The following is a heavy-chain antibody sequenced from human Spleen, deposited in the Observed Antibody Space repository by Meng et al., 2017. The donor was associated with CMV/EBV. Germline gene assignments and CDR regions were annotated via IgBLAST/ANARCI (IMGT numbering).Heavy chain of an antibody. Sequence: SETLSLTCAVYGGSFSGYYWSWIRQPPGKGLEWIGEINHSGSTNYNPSLKSRVTISVDTSKNQFSLKLSSVIAADTAVYYCARGLRRYSGSYTDDYWGQGTLVTVSS. CDR3: ARGLRRYSGSYTDDY. CDR1: GGSFSGYY. V-gene: IGHV4-34*01. D-gene: IGHD1-26*01. CDR2: INHSGST. J-gene: IGHJ4*02.